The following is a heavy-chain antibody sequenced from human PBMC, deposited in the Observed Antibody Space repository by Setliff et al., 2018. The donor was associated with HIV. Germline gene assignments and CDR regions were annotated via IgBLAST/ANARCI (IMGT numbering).Heavy chain of an antibody. J-gene: IGHJ3*02. Sequence: GGSLRLSCAASGFTFSSYWMSWVRQAPGKGLEWMANIKQDGSEKYYVDSVKGRFTISRDNAKNSLYLQMNSLRAEDTAVYYCARYALAVPGYHNAFDIWGQGTMVTVSS. CDR3: ARYALAVPGYHNAFDI. CDR2: IKQDGSEK. D-gene: IGHD6-19*01. CDR1: GFTFSSYW. V-gene: IGHV3-7*03.